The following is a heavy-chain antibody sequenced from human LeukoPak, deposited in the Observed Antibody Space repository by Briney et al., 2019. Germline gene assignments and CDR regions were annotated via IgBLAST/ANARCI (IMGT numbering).Heavy chain of an antibody. Sequence: SETLSLTCAVYGVSFSGYYWSWIRQPPGKGLEWIGEINHSGSTNYNPSLKSRVTISVDTSKNQFPLKLSSVTAADTAVYYCARGSATVTTDWGQGTLVTVSS. CDR1: GVSFSGYY. CDR2: INHSGST. J-gene: IGHJ4*02. CDR3: ARGSATVTTD. D-gene: IGHD4-17*01. V-gene: IGHV4-34*01.